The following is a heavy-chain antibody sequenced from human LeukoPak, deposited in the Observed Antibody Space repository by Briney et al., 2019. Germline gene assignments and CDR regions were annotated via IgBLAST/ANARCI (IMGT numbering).Heavy chain of an antibody. CDR3: ARQGVCSGGSCRNWFDP. CDR2: IDPGDSDT. D-gene: IGHD2-15*01. Sequence: GESLKISCKGSGYSFTSYWIGWVRQMPGKGLEWMGMIDPGDSDTRYSTSFQGQVTISADKSISTAYLQWSSLKASDTAMYYCARQGVCSGGSCRNWFDPWGQGTLVTVSS. V-gene: IGHV5-51*01. CDR1: GYSFTSYW. J-gene: IGHJ5*02.